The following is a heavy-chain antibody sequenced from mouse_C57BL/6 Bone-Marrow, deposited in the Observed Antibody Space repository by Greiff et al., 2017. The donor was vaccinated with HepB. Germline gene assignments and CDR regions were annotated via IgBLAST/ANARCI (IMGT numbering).Heavy chain of an antibody. CDR2: INPGSGGT. V-gene: IGHV1-54*01. D-gene: IGHD1-1*01. CDR3: ASPYYYGSSYVGFAY. Sequence: QVQLKQSGAELVRPGTSVKVSCKASGYAFTNYLIEWVKQRPGQGLEWIGVINPGSGGTNYNEKFKGKATLTADKSSSTAYMQLSSLTSEDSAVYFCASPYYYGSSYVGFAYWGQGTLVTVSA. CDR1: GYAFTNYL. J-gene: IGHJ3*01.